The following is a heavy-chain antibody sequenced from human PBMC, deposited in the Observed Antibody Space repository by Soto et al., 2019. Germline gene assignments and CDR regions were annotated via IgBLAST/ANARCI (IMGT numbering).Heavy chain of an antibody. D-gene: IGHD2-21*01. V-gene: IGHV1-18*01. CDR2: IYSKTGTI. CDR3: GRDYSSAIDD. CDR1: GYIFNNFG. J-gene: IGHJ4*02. Sequence: QVQLVQSGAEVQNPGASVKVSCKTSGYIFNNFGITWVRQAPGLGLEWLGWIYSKTGTINFAQKFQGRVTMTTDTSTSTAYMELRGLTCADSAVDFCGRDYSSAIDDWGQGTLVTVS.